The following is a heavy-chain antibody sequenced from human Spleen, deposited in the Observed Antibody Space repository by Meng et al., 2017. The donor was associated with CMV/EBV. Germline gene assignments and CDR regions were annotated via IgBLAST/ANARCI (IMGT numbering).Heavy chain of an antibody. V-gene: IGHV7-4-1*01. D-gene: IGHD6-19*01. J-gene: IGHJ4*02. CDR2: INTNTGNP. CDR1: GYTFTGYY. Sequence: QVQLVQSGAEVKKPGASVKVSCKASGYTFTGYYMHWVRQAPGQGLEWMGWINTNTGNPTYAQGFTGRFVFSLDTSVSTAYLQICSLKAEDTAVYYCARRVVAGDYWGQGTLVTVSS. CDR3: ARRVVAGDY.